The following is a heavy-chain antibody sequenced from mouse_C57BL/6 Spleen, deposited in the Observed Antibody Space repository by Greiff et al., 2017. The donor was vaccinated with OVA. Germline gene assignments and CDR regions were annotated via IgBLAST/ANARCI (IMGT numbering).Heavy chain of an antibody. J-gene: IGHJ2*01. CDR3: ARGELPDYYFDY. Sequence: QVQLQQPGTELVKPGASVKLSCKASGYTFTSYWMHWVKQRPGQGLEWIGNINPSNGGTNYNEKFKSKATLTVDKSSSTAYMQLSRLTSEDSAVYYCARGELPDYYFDYWGQGTTLTVSS. D-gene: IGHD1-1*01. CDR2: INPSNGGT. V-gene: IGHV1-53*01. CDR1: GYTFTSYW.